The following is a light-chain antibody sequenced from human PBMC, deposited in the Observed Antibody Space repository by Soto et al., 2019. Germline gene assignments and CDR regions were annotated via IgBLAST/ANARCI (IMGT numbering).Light chain of an antibody. CDR2: DAS. V-gene: IGKV1-5*01. CDR3: QQYNYFWA. J-gene: IGKJ1*01. CDR1: QSISSW. Sequence: DIQTTQSPSTLSASVAGRVTMTCRASQSISSWLAWYQQKPGTAPKLLIYDASNLESGVPSRFSGGGSGTEFSLTISSLQPDDFATYYCQQYNYFWAFGQGTKVDI.